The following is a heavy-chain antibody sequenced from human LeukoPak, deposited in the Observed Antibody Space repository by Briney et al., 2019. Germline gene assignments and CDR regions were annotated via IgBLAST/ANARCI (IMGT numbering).Heavy chain of an antibody. CDR1: GYTFTQFY. CDR2: MNPSSGRT. D-gene: IGHD6-19*01. J-gene: IGHJ5*02. CDR3: ARDLGQAGGSGWPRYNWLDP. Sequence: ASVKVSCKASGYTFTQFYINWLRQAPGERLEWMGIMNPSSGRTSYSQKFQGRVTMTRDTSTNTVYMELSGLRSEDTAVYYCARDLGQAGGSGWPRYNWLDPWGQGTLVTVSS. V-gene: IGHV1-46*01.